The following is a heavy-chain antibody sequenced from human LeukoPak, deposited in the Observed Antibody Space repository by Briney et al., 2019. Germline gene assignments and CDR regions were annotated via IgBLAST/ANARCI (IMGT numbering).Heavy chain of an antibody. V-gene: IGHV3-33*01. CDR2: IWYEGSNK. D-gene: IGHD3-22*01. CDR3: ARDGELAYYYDSSGYFDY. J-gene: IGHJ4*02. Sequence: GRSLRLSCGASGFSFSSYGMHWVRQAPGKGLEWVAVIWYEGSNKYYADSVKGRFTISRDNSKNTLYLQMNSLRAEDTAVYYCARDGELAYYYDSSGYFDYWGQGTLITVSS. CDR1: GFSFSSYG.